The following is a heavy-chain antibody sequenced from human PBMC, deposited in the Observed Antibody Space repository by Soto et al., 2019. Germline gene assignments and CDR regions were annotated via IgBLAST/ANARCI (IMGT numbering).Heavy chain of an antibody. V-gene: IGHV1-69*01. D-gene: IGHD5-18*01. CDR2: VIPLFDTA. J-gene: IGHJ6*02. CDR3: ATGGHNDGYNFYHGMDV. Sequence: QVQVVQSVAEVKTPGSSVKVSCKGAGGIFTNNAISWVRQAPGQRLEWLGGVIPLFDTAYYAQIFRGRLRISADGATTTAYMELSGLTSADTAVYFCATGGHNDGYNFYHGMDVWGQGTTVTVS. CDR1: GGIFTNNA.